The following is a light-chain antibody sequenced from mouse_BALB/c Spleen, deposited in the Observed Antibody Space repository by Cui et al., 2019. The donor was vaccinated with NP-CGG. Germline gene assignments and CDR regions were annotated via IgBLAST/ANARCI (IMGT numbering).Light chain of an antibody. CDR3: SLCYSNHWV. CDR1: TGAVTTINY. Sequence: AVVHEESALTTSAGEIVTTTCPSSTGAVTTINYANWVQQKPDHLFTGLISGTNNRAPGVPARFSGSLIGDKAALTTTGAPTKDEAINFCSLCYSNHWVFGGGTKLTVL. CDR2: GTN. J-gene: IGLJ1*01. V-gene: IGLV1*01.